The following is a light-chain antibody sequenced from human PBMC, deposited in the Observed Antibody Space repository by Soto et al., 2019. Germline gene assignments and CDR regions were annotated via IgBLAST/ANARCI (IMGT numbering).Light chain of an antibody. Sequence: QSALTQPASVSGSPGQSITISCTGTSSDVGGYNYVSWYQQHPDKAPKLIIYDVSVRPSGVSNRFSGSKSGNTASLTISGLQAEDEADYYCSSYAGSSTLYVFGIGTKLTVL. CDR2: DVS. CDR1: SSDVGGYNY. J-gene: IGLJ1*01. CDR3: SSYAGSSTLYV. V-gene: IGLV2-14*01.